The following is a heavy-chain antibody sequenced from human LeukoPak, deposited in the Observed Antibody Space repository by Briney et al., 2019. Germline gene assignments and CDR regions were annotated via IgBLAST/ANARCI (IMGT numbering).Heavy chain of an antibody. CDR1: GFTFSNYG. V-gene: IGHV3-30*02. CDR2: IQYSGSYE. CDR3: AKDRCSNGIGCYYYYMDV. D-gene: IGHD2-8*01. J-gene: IGHJ6*03. Sequence: GGSLRLSCAASGFTFSNYGMHWVRQAPGKGLEWVAYIQYSGSYEQYADSVKGRFSISRDSSKNILYLQMNSLRAEDTAVYYCAKDRCSNGIGCYYYYMDVWGKRTTVTISS.